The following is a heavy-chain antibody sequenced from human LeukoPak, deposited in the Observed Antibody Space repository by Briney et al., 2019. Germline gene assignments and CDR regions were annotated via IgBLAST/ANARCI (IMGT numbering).Heavy chain of an antibody. CDR3: AKPVGYCGGDCYAFDY. CDR2: ISGSGGST. J-gene: IGHJ4*02. V-gene: IGHV3-23*01. Sequence: PGGSLRLSCAASGFTFSSYAMSWVRQAPGKGLESVSAISGSGGSTYYADSVKGRFTISRDNSKNTLYLQMNSLRAEDTAVYYCAKPVGYCGGDCYAFDYWGQGTLVTVSS. D-gene: IGHD2-21*02. CDR1: GFTFSSYA.